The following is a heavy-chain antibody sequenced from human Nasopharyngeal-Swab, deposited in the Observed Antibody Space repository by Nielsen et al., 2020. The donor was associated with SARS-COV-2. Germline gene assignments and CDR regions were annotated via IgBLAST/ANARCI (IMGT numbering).Heavy chain of an antibody. CDR2: IGTAGDT. V-gene: IGHV3-13*01. J-gene: IGHJ4*02. Sequence: GESLKISCAASGFTFSSYDMHWARQATGKGLEWVSAIGTAGDTYYPGSVKGRFTISRENAKNSLYLQMNSLRAEDTAVYYCARATSNGWYIYYFDYWGLGTLVTVSS. CDR1: GFTFSSYD. CDR3: ARATSNGWYIYYFDY. D-gene: IGHD6-19*01.